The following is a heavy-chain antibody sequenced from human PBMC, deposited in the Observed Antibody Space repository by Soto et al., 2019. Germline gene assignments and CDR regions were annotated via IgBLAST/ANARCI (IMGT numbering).Heavy chain of an antibody. D-gene: IGHD6-13*01. Sequence: QVQLAQSGAEVKKPGASVKVSCKASGYTFTSYGIVWVRQAPGQGLEGMAWINPYNGNTRYAEKFLGRVTVTTDTSPATAYMEVRSLTSDDTAVFYCARVGVGLAAPRVWPYWGQGTPVTVSS. J-gene: IGHJ4*02. V-gene: IGHV1-18*01. CDR3: ARVGVGLAAPRVWPY. CDR1: GYTFTSYG. CDR2: INPYNGNT.